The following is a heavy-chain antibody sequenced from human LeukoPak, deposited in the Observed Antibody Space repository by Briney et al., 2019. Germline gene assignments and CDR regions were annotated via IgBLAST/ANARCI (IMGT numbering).Heavy chain of an antibody. CDR3: AKTSLWDGSGHYYYMDV. J-gene: IGHJ6*03. V-gene: IGHV3-23*01. Sequence: PGGSLRLSCAASGFTLSSYAMSWVRQAPWKGLEWVSAISGSGGSTYYADSVKGRFTISRDNSKNTVDLQMNRLRAEDTAMYYCAKTSLWDGSGHYYYMDVWGKGTAVTISS. CDR1: GFTLSSYA. D-gene: IGHD3-3*01. CDR2: ISGSGGST.